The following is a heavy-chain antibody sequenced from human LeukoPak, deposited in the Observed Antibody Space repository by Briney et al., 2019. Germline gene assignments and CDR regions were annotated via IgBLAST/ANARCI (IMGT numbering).Heavy chain of an antibody. J-gene: IGHJ5*02. V-gene: IGHV1-2*02. CDR1: GDTFTGYY. D-gene: IGHD2-15*01. Sequence: SVKVSCKASGDTFTGYYMHWVRQAPGQGLEWMGWINPDSGGTNYAQKFQGRVTMTRDTSISTAYMELSRLRSDDTAVYYCARDWGYCSGGSCYSLSPRFNWFDPWGQGTLVTVSS. CDR2: INPDSGGT. CDR3: ARDWGYCSGGSCYSLSPRFNWFDP.